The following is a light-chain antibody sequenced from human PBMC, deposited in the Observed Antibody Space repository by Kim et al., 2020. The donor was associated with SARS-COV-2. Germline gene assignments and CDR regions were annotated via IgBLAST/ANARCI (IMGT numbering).Light chain of an antibody. Sequence: EIVLTQSPCTLSLSPGERATLSCRASQSVSSNYLAWYQQKPGQAPRLLIYGSSSRATGIPVRFSGSGSGTDFTLTISRLEPEDFAVYYCQQYGTSPRTFGPGTKVDIK. CDR3: QQYGTSPRT. CDR1: QSVSSNY. J-gene: IGKJ3*01. V-gene: IGKV3-20*01. CDR2: GSS.